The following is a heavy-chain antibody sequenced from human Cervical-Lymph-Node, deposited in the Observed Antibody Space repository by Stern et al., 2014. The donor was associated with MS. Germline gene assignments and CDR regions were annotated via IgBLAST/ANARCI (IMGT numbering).Heavy chain of an antibody. Sequence: QVQLVQSGAEVKKPGSSVKVSCKASGDTFTEYAISWVRQAPGQGPEWVGGFTPNFASAVYAQKFQGRLTITAAKSTNTAYMDLSSLTAEDTAVYYCAREVGSLAMDVWGQGTTVIVSS. CDR3: AREVGSLAMDV. D-gene: IGHD1-1*01. CDR1: GDTFTEYA. CDR2: FTPNFASA. J-gene: IGHJ6*01. V-gene: IGHV1-69*14.